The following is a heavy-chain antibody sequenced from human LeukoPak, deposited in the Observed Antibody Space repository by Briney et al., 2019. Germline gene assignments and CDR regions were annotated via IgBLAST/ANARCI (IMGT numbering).Heavy chain of an antibody. CDR2: ISYDGSNK. J-gene: IGHJ3*02. D-gene: IGHD2-8*01. Sequence: GGSLRLSCAASGFTFSSYAMHWVRQAPGKGLEWVAVISYDGSNKYYADSVKGRFTISRDNSKNTLYLQMNSLRAEDTAVYYCARARGSSIFGLMVYAPAQNAFDIWGQGTMVTVFS. V-gene: IGHV3-30-3*01. CDR3: ARARGSSIFGLMVYAPAQNAFDI. CDR1: GFTFSSYA.